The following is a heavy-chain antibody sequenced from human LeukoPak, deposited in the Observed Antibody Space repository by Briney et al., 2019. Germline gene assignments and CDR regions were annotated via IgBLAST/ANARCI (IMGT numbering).Heavy chain of an antibody. Sequence: SETLSLTCTVSGGSISGYYWSWIRQPPGKGLEWTGDIYYSGSTNYNPSLKSRVTISVDTSKNQFSLKLSSVTAADTAVYYCARSIAAAGFWGQGTLVTVSS. V-gene: IGHV4-59*08. D-gene: IGHD6-13*01. CDR2: IYYSGST. CDR3: ARSIAAAGF. CDR1: GGSISGYY. J-gene: IGHJ4*02.